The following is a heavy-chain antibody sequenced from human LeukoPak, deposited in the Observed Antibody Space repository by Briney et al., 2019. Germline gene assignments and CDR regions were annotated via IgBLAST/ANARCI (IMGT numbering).Heavy chain of an antibody. D-gene: IGHD6-19*01. CDR2: FDPEDGET. CDR1: GYTFTGYY. V-gene: IGHV1-24*01. Sequence: EASVKVSCKASGYTFTGYYMHWVRQAPGKGLEWMGGFDPEDGETIYAQKFQGRVTMTEDTSTDTAYMELSSLRSEDTAVYYCATGIAVAGTVYWGQGTLVTVSS. J-gene: IGHJ4*02. CDR3: ATGIAVAGTVY.